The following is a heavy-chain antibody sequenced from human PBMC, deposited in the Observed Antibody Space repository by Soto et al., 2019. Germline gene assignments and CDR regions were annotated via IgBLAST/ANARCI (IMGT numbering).Heavy chain of an antibody. V-gene: IGHV3-23*01. CDR2: ISGSGGST. CDR1: GFTFSSYA. CDR3: AKDRYYYDSSGYYYWFDP. J-gene: IGHJ5*02. Sequence: VGSLRLSCAASGFTFSSYAMSWVRQAPGKGLEWVSAISGSGGSTYYADSVKGRFTISRDNSKNTLYLQMNSLRAEDTAVYYCAKDRYYYDSSGYYYWFDPWGQGTLVTVSS. D-gene: IGHD3-22*01.